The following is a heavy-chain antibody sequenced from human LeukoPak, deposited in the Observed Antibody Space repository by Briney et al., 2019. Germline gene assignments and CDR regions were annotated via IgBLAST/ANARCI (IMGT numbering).Heavy chain of an antibody. CDR1: GFTFSSYA. V-gene: IGHV3-23*01. Sequence: GGSLRPSCAASGFTFSSYAMSWVRQAPGKGLEWVSAISGSGGSTYYADSVKGRFTISRDNSKNTLYLQMNSLRAEDTAVYYCATSMPPSSYYYYYMDVWGKGTTVTVSS. J-gene: IGHJ6*03. D-gene: IGHD2-2*01. CDR3: ATSMPPSSYYYYYMDV. CDR2: ISGSGGST.